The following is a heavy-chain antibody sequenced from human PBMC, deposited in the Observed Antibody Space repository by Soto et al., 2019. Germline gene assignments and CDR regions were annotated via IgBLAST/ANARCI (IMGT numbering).Heavy chain of an antibody. CDR1: GGSFSGYY. CDR3: ARLSYYDILTGRGTYYYYGMDV. V-gene: IGHV4-34*01. CDR2: INHSGST. D-gene: IGHD3-9*01. Sequence: PSETLSLTCAVYGGSFSGYYWSWIRQPPGKGLEWIGEINHSGSTNYNPSLKSRVTISVDTSKNQFSLKLSSVTAADTAVYYCARLSYYDILTGRGTYYYYGMDVWGQGTMVTVSS. J-gene: IGHJ6*02.